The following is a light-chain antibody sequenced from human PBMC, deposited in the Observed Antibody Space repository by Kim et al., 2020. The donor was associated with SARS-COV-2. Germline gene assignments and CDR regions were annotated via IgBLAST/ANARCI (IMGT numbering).Light chain of an antibody. CDR1: QSVSSNS. CDR2: AAS. J-gene: IGKJ2*03. CDR3: EQYGTSPYS. V-gene: IGKV3-20*01. Sequence: ESVLTQSPGTLSLSPGERATLSCRASQSVSSNSLVWYQQTPGQPPRLLMYAASNRATGIPDRFSGCGSGTDFTLTISRLEPEVFAVYYCEQYGTSPYSFGKGTELEI.